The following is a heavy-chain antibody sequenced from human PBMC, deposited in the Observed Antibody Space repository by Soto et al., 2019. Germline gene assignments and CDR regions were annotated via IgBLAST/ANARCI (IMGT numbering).Heavy chain of an antibody. Sequence: PGGSLRLSCAASGFTFSNAWMNWVRQAPGKGLEWVGRIKSKTDGGTTDYAAPVKGRFTISGDDSKNTLYLQMNSLKTEDTAVYYCTTYEGVYYYYGMDVWGQGTTVTVSS. CDR3: TTYEGVYYYYGMDV. J-gene: IGHJ6*02. CDR1: GFTFSNAW. V-gene: IGHV3-15*07. D-gene: IGHD3-22*01. CDR2: IKSKTDGGTT.